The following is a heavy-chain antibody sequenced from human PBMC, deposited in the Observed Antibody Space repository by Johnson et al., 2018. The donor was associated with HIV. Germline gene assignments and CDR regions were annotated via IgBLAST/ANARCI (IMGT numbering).Heavy chain of an antibody. CDR2: IGTAGDT. V-gene: IGHV3-13*01. D-gene: IGHD3-3*01. CDR1: GFTFSSYD. J-gene: IGHJ3*02. CDR3: AREGRGRGGITIFGDAFDI. Sequence: VQLVESGGGLVQPGGSLRLSCAASGFTFSSYDMHWVRQATGKGLEWVSAIGTAGDTYYPGSVKGRFTISRENAKNSLYLQMNSLRAGDTAVYYCAREGRGRGGITIFGDAFDIWGQGTMVTVSS.